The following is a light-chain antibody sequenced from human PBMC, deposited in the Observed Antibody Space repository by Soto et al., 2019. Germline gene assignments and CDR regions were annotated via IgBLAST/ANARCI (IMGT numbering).Light chain of an antibody. CDR1: SSDVGGYKY. CDR2: AVN. V-gene: IGLV2-8*01. CDR3: SSYAGSNNYV. Sequence: QSVLTQPPSASGSPGQSVTISCTGTSSDVGGYKYVSWYQQYPGKAPKLMIYAVNKRPSGVPDRFSGSKSGNTASLTVSGLQAEDEADYYCSSYAGSNNYVLGTGTRSPS. J-gene: IGLJ1*01.